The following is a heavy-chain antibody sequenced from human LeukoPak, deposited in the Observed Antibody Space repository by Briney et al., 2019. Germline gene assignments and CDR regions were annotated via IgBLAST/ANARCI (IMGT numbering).Heavy chain of an antibody. J-gene: IGHJ5*02. CDR3: ARGRAAVAVWGDWFDP. V-gene: IGHV3-66*01. CDR1: GFTVSSNY. D-gene: IGHD6-19*01. Sequence: GGSLRLSCAASGFTVSSNYMSWVRQAPGKGLEWVSVIYSGGSTYYADSVKGRFTISRDNSKNTLYLQMNSLRAEDTAVYYCARGRAAVAVWGDWFDPWGQGTLVTVSS. CDR2: IYSGGST.